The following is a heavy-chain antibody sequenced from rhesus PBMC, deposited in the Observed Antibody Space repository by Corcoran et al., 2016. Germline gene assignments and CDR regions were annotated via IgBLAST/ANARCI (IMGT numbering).Heavy chain of an antibody. J-gene: IGHJ4*01. CDR1: GYSISSGYY. V-gene: IGHV4S14*01. Sequence: QVQLQESGPGLVKPSETLSLTCAVSGYSISSGYYWGWIRQPPGKGLEWFGHIRWGGSNYLTPTLKSRGTRSVDTPKNQFSLKLSSVTAADTAVYYCARLSKGWYYFDYWGQGVLVTVSS. CDR3: ARLSKGWYYFDY. D-gene: IGHD2-39*02. CDR2: IRWGGSN.